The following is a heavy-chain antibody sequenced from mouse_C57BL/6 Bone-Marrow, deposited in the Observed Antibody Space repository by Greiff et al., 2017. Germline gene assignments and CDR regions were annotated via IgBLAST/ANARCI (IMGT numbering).Heavy chain of an antibody. J-gene: IGHJ3*01. D-gene: IGHD2-3*01. CDR3: ARLDGYYEAY. CDR2: ISSGGSYT. CDR1: GFTFSSYG. Sequence: EVKVVESGGDLVKPGGSLKLSCAASGFTFSSYGMSWVRQTPDKRLEWVATISSGGSYTYYPDSVKGRFTLSRDNAKNTLYLQMSSLKSEDTAMYYCARLDGYYEAYWGQGTLVTVSA. V-gene: IGHV5-6*01.